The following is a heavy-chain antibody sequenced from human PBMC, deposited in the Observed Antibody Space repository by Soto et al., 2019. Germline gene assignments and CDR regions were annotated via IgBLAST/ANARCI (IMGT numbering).Heavy chain of an antibody. J-gene: IGHJ4*02. V-gene: IGHV3-7*05. Sequence: EVQLVESGGGLVQPGGSLRLSCAASGFTFNNYYMVWVRQAPGRGLEWVANINQDGSAKYYVDSVKGRFNISRDNAKSSLYLQINSLRAEDTAKYYCGRGFGGTHWGQGSLVTVSS. D-gene: IGHD2-15*01. CDR2: INQDGSAK. CDR1: GFTFNNYY. CDR3: GRGFGGTH.